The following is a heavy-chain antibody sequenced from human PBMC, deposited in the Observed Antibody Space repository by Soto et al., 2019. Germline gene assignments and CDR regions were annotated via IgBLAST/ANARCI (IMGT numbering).Heavy chain of an antibody. CDR2: IIPIFGTA. V-gene: IGHV1-69*13. J-gene: IGHJ4*02. D-gene: IGHD4-17*01. CDR3: ARDWQGGVTTPSLFDY. CDR1: GGTFSSYA. Sequence: SVKVSCKASGGTFSSYAISWVRQAPGQGLEWMGGIIPIFGTANYAQKFQGRVTITADESTSTAYMELSSLRSEDTAVYYCARDWQGGVTTPSLFDYWGQGTLVTVSS.